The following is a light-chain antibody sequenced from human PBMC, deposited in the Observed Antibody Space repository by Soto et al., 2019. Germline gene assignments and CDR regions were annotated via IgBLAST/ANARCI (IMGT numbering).Light chain of an antibody. V-gene: IGKV3-11*01. CDR1: QSVSRY. CDR2: DAS. CDR3: QPRTTRIT. J-gene: IGKJ5*01. Sequence: EIVGTQCPDTLSVCRGERATISCRASQSVSRYLAWYQQKPGQAPRLLIYDASHRATGIPARISGSGSGTDFTLTISSLEPEYFLVYYRQPRTTRITFAPVTRSEFK.